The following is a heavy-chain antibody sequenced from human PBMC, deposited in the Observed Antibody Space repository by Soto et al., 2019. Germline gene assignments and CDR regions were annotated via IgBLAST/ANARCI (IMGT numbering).Heavy chain of an antibody. V-gene: IGHV1-18*01. J-gene: IGHJ4*02. Sequence: GASVKVSCKTSGGTFSSHIFSWVRQAPGQGLEWMGWISAYNGNTKYAQKLQGRVTMTTDTSTSTAYMELRSLRSDDTAVYYCARDAPLADYWGQGTLVIVSS. CDR3: ARDAPLADY. CDR1: GGTFSSHI. CDR2: ISAYNGNT.